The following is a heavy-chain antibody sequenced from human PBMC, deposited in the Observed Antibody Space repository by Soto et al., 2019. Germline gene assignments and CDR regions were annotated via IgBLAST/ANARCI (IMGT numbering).Heavy chain of an antibody. CDR3: ARSIVVVTALDY. V-gene: IGHV1-3*05. D-gene: IGHD2-21*02. J-gene: IGHJ4*02. CDR2: INAGNGNT. Sequence: QVQLVQSGAEEKKPGASVKVSCKASGYTFTSYAMHWVRQAPGQRLEWMGWINAGNGNTKYSQKLQGRVNITRDTSGSTAYMELSSLRSEDTAVYYCARSIVVVTALDYWGQGTLVTVSS. CDR1: GYTFTSYA.